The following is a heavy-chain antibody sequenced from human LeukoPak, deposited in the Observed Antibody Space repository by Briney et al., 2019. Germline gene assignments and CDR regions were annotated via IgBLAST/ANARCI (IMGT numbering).Heavy chain of an antibody. V-gene: IGHV3-33*01. CDR1: GFTFSSYG. J-gene: IGHJ6*02. Sequence: GGSLRLSCAASGFTFSSYGMHWVRQAPGKGLEWVAVIWYDGGNKYYADSVKGRFTISRDNSKNTLYLQMNSLRAEDTAVYYCARDGNYDYWSAQSAGDGMDVWGQGTTVTVSS. D-gene: IGHD3-3*01. CDR3: ARDGNYDYWSAQSAGDGMDV. CDR2: IWYDGGNK.